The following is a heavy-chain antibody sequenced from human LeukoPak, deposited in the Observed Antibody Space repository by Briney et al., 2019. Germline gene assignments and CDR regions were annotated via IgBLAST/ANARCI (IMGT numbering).Heavy chain of an antibody. CDR3: ARFGDIYFYRMDV. J-gene: IGHJ6*02. CDR2: ILHNGTT. D-gene: IGHD3-9*01. CDR1: GGSVNNYF. Sequence: SETLSLTCTVSGGSVNNYFWSWIRQPTGKTLEWIGYILHNGTTNFNPSLKSRAVMSLDKSKNQISLRLSSVTAADTAVYYCARFGDIYFYRMDVWGQGTTVTVS. V-gene: IGHV4-59*08.